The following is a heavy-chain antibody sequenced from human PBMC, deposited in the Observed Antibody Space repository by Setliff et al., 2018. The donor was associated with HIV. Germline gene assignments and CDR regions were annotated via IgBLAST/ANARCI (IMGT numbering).Heavy chain of an antibody. CDR1: GGTFSSYT. Sequence: SVKVSCKASGGTFSSYTINWVRQAPGQGLEWMGRIIPILGTANYAQKFQGRVTITAEKSTNTVYMELSSLRSEDPAVYYCARALDDILPGMTRKWFDPWGQGTLVTVSS. D-gene: IGHD3-9*01. J-gene: IGHJ5*02. CDR3: ARALDDILPGMTRKWFDP. V-gene: IGHV1-69*08. CDR2: IIPILGTA.